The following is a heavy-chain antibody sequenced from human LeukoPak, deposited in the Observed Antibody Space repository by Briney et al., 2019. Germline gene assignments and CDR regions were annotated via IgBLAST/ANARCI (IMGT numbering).Heavy chain of an antibody. D-gene: IGHD1-26*01. CDR1: GFTFSSYW. J-gene: IGHJ4*02. Sequence: PGGSLRLSCAASGFTFSSYWMHWVRQAPGKGLVWVSRINSDGSSTSYADSVKGRFTISRDNAKNSLYLQMNSLRAEDTAVYYCARASGELLRESYYFDYWGQGTLVTVSS. V-gene: IGHV3-74*01. CDR3: ARASGELLRESYYFDY. CDR2: INSDGSST.